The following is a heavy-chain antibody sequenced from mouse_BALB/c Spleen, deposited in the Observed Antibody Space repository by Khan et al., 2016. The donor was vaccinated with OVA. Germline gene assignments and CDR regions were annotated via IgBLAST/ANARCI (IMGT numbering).Heavy chain of an antibody. CDR3: ADHRTASFIY. D-gene: IGHD1-1*01. Sequence: EVELVESGGDLVKPGGSLKLSCAASGFTFSSYSMSWVRQTPDKRLEWVASISSGGDYTYYPDSVKGRFTISRDYAKHTLDLQMSELKSEDTAKYYCADHRTASFIYWSQGTLVTVSA. J-gene: IGHJ3*01. CDR1: GFTFSSYS. V-gene: IGHV5-6*01. CDR2: ISSGGDYT.